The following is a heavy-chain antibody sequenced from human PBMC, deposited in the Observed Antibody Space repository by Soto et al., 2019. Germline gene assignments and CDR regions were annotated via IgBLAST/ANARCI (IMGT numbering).Heavy chain of an antibody. CDR1: GGTLSSFA. V-gene: IGHV1-69*01. Sequence: QVQLVQSGAEVKKPGSSVKVSCKASGGTLSSFAISWVRQAPGQGLEWIGGIIPLWGSTSYAQKFQGRVTITADESTNTAYMELNGLRCEDTAVYYCARDSSSWYFFDYWGQGTLVTVSS. J-gene: IGHJ4*02. D-gene: IGHD6-13*01. CDR2: IIPLWGST. CDR3: ARDSSSWYFFDY.